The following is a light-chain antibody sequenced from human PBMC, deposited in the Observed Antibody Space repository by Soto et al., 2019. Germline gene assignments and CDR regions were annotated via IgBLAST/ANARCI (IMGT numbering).Light chain of an antibody. V-gene: IGLV1-40*01. CDR2: VNS. Sequence: QSVLTQPPSVSGAPGQRVTISCTGSSSNIGAGYDVHWYQQLPGTAPKLLIYVNSNRPSGVPDRFSGSKSGTSASLAITGLQAEDEADYYCQSYDSSLSAVVFGGGTNVTVL. J-gene: IGLJ2*01. CDR3: QSYDSSLSAVV. CDR1: SSNIGAGYD.